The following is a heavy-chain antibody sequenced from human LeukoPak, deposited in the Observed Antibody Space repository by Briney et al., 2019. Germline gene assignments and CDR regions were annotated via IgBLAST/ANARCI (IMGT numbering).Heavy chain of an antibody. V-gene: IGHV3-23*01. CDR3: AKSTVVVPAARNDAFDI. CDR1: GFTFSSYA. D-gene: IGHD2-2*01. CDR2: ISGSGGST. J-gene: IGHJ3*02. Sequence: GGSLRLSCAASGFTFSSYAMSWVRQAPGKGLEWVSAISGSGGSTYYADSVKGRLTISRDNSKNTLYLQMNSLRAEDTAVYYCAKSTVVVPAARNDAFDIWGQGTMVTVSS.